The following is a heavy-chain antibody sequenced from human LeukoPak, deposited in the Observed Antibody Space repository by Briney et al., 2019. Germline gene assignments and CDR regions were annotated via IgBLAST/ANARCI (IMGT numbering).Heavy chain of an antibody. J-gene: IGHJ6*03. CDR3: ASTAADYYSYYYYYMDV. V-gene: IGHV4-61*09. D-gene: IGHD6-13*01. CDR2: IYSSGST. Sequence: SHTLSLTCTVSGGSISSGDYYWSWIRQPPGKGLEWIGYIYSSGSTNYNPSLKSRVTISGDTSKNQFSLKLTSVTAADTAVYYCASTAADYYSYYYYYMDVWGKGTTVTVSS. CDR1: GGSISSGDYY.